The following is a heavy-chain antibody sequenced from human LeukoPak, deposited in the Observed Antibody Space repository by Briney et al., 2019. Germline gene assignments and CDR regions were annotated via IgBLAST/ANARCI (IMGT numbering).Heavy chain of an antibody. J-gene: IGHJ5*02. CDR1: GGSISNYY. V-gene: IGHV4-59*01. CDR2: IYYTGNT. CDR3: VRARLQLQS. D-gene: IGHD1-1*01. Sequence: SETLSLTCTVSGGSISNYYWNWIRQPPGKGLEWIGYIYYTGNTNYNPSLKSRVTISVDTSKNQFSLKLSSVTAADTAVYYCVRARLQLQSWGQGTLVTVSS.